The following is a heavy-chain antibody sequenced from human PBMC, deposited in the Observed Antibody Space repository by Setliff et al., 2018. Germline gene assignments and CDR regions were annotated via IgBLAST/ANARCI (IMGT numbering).Heavy chain of an antibody. D-gene: IGHD1-1*01. V-gene: IGHV3-74*01. J-gene: IGHJ6*03. CDR2: INSDGSST. Sequence: GGSLRLSCAASGFTLSSYWMHWVRQAPGKGLVWVSRINSDGSSTSYADSVKGRFTISRDNAKNTLFLQMNSLRAEDTAVYYCARGPWKHSAYYYYYYMDVWGKGTTVTVSS. CDR3: ARGPWKHSAYYYYYYMDV. CDR1: GFTLSSYW.